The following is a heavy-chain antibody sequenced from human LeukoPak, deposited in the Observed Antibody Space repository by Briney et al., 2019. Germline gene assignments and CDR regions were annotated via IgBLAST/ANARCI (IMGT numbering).Heavy chain of an antibody. CDR1: GFSLSTSGMR. D-gene: IGHD5-18*01. CDR2: IDWDDDK. V-gene: IGHV2-70*04. J-gene: IGHJ4*02. Sequence: SGPALVKPTQTLTLTCTFSGFSLSTSGMRVSWIRQPPGKALEWLARIDWDDDKFYSTSLKTRLTISKDTSKNQVVLTMANMDPVDTATSYCARARGYSYGYFEYCGQGTLVTVSS. CDR3: ARARGYSYGYFEY.